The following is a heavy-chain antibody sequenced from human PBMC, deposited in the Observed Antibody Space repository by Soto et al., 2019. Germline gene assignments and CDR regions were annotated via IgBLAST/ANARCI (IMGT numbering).Heavy chain of an antibody. CDR1: VGTFSSYT. Sequence: GASVKVSCKASVGTFSSYTSSWVRLAPGQGLEWMGRIIPILGIANYAQKFQGRVTITADKSTSTAYMELSSLRSEDTAVYYCASADTAMAQSWFDPWGQGTLVTVSS. CDR2: IIPILGIA. J-gene: IGHJ5*02. V-gene: IGHV1-69*02. CDR3: ASADTAMAQSWFDP. D-gene: IGHD5-18*01.